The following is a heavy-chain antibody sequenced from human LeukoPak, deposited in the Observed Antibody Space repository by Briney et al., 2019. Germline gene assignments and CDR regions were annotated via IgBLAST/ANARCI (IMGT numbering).Heavy chain of an antibody. CDR1: GFTFSSYG. Sequence: GGSLRLSCVVSGFTFSSYGMHWVRQAPGKGLEWMAVIWYDGSNEYYADSVKSRFTISRDNSKNTLYLQMNSLRVEDTAVYYCARDPGGDYFDYWGQGTLVTVSS. J-gene: IGHJ4*02. CDR3: ARDPGGDYFDY. V-gene: IGHV3-33*01. CDR2: IWYDGSNE. D-gene: IGHD3-10*01.